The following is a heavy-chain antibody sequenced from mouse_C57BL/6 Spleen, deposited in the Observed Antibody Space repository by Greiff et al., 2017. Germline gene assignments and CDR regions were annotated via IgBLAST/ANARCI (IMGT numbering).Heavy chain of an antibody. J-gene: IGHJ2*01. CDR1: GYTFTSYW. V-gene: IGHV1-69*01. Sequence: QVQLQQPGAELVMPGASVKLSCKASGYTFTSYWMHWVKQRPGPGLEWIGEIDPSDSYTNYNQKFKGKSTLTVDKSSSTAYMQLSSLTSEDSAVYYCARSPTGSNYSLDYGGQGTTLTVSS. CDR3: ARSPTGSNYSLDY. D-gene: IGHD2-5*01. CDR2: IDPSDSYT.